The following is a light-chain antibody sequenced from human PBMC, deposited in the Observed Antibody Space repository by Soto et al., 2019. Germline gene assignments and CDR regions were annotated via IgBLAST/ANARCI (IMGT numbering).Light chain of an antibody. CDR2: KAS. CDR3: QQYNSYPYS. V-gene: IGKV1-5*03. J-gene: IGKJ2*03. CDR1: HTIFSW. Sequence: TQMTQSPSTLSASVGDRVSSTCRASHTIFSWLAWYQQKPGKAPKLLIYKASSLESGVPSRYSGSGSGTEFTLTISGLQPDDFATYYCQQYNSYPYSFGHGTKLEIK.